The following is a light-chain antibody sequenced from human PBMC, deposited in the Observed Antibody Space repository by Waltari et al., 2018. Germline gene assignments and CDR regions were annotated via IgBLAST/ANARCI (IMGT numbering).Light chain of an antibody. V-gene: IGKV1-9*01. CDR1: QGIGNS. J-gene: IGKJ4*01. CDR3: LQLKAYPLT. Sequence: DIQLAQSQSFLSASVGETVTITCRASQGIGNSLVWLQQKPGKTPELLIYAASTLQSGVPSRFSGSGFGTEFTLTITSLQPEDSATYHCLQLKAYPLTFGGGTKVEI. CDR2: AAS.